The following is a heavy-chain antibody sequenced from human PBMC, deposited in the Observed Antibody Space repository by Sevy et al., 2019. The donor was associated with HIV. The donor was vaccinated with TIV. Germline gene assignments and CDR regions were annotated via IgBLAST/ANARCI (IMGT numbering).Heavy chain of an antibody. CDR3: VRVELFGVVQN. V-gene: IGHV4-59*01. Sequence: SEALSLTCTVSGGSISSYYWSWIRQPPGKGLEWIGYIYYSGSTNYNPSLKSRVTISVDTSKNQFSLKLSSVTAADTAVYYCVRVELFGVVQNWGQGTLVTVSS. CDR2: IYYSGST. J-gene: IGHJ4*02. CDR1: GGSISSYY. D-gene: IGHD3-3*01.